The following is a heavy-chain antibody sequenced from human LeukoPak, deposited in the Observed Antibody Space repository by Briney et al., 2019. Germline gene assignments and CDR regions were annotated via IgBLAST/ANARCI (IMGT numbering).Heavy chain of an antibody. CDR3: MALRRRENSSGWSRNY. CDR1: GFTFSSYS. Sequence: PGGSLRLSCAASGFTFSSYSMNWVRQAPGKGLEWVSSISSSSSYIYYADSVKGRFTISRDNAKNSLYLQMNSLRAEDTAVYYCMALRRRENSSGWSRNYWGQGTLVTVSS. D-gene: IGHD6-19*01. J-gene: IGHJ4*02. CDR2: ISSSSSYI. V-gene: IGHV3-21*01.